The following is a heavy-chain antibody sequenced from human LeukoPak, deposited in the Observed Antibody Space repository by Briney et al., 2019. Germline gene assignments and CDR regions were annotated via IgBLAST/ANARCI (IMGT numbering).Heavy chain of an antibody. J-gene: IGHJ6*02. CDR1: GHTFSSYA. CDR2: IIPLFGIE. CDR3: ARERGIVVVVAATLEESAYYGMDV. Sequence: ASEKLSCKACGHTFSSYALSWVRQASGKGLVCMVSIIPLFGIEHYAQKLQDRDTITAHKSTSTAYMELSSLRSEDTAVYYCARERGIVVVVAATLEESAYYGMDVWGQGTTVTVSS. D-gene: IGHD2-15*01. V-gene: IGHV1-69*04.